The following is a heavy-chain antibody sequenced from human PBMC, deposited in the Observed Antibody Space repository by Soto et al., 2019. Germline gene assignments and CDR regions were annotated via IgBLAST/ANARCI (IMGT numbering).Heavy chain of an antibody. V-gene: IGHV4-4*07. CDR1: GGSISSYY. J-gene: IGHJ6*04. CDR2: IYTSGST. Sequence: QVQLQESGPGLVKPSETLSLTCTVSGGSISSYYWSWIRQPAGKGLEWIGRIYTSGSTNYNPSLKSRVTMSVDTSKNQFSLKLSSVTAADTAVYYCARDYVVVVPDAIQLYYGMDIWGKGTTVTVSS. D-gene: IGHD2-2*02. CDR3: ARDYVVVVPDAIQLYYGMDI.